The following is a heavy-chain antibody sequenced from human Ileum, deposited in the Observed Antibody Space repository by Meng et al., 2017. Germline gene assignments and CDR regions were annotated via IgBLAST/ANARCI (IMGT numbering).Heavy chain of an antibody. V-gene: IGHV1-18*01. D-gene: IGHD2-15*01. Sequence: QVQLVQVGAGVEEPGASGRVSCKASGYTFGSYGIRWVRQAPGQRLEWMGWFVNYVDTYPAPKFQGRVTMTTDTHTNTAFMELRSLTSDDTAVYYCASGTPGRSYCDYWGQGTLVTVSS. CDR2: FVNYVDT. CDR3: ASGTPGRSYCDY. J-gene: IGHJ4*02. CDR1: GYTFGSYG.